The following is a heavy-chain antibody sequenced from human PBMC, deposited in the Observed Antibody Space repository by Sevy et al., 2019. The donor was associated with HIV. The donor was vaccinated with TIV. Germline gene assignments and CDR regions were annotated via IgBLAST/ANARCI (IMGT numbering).Heavy chain of an antibody. CDR1: GFTFATYA. Sequence: GGSLRLSCAASGFTFATYAMTWVRQAPGKGLEWVSVISFGGADTYYADSVKGRFTISRDNSKNTLYLQMNSLRAEDTAVFYCAKDRVSGSYYTGDFDSWGQGTPVTVSS. V-gene: IGHV3-23*01. J-gene: IGHJ4*02. CDR3: AKDRVSGSYYTGDFDS. CDR2: ISFGGADT. D-gene: IGHD3-10*01.